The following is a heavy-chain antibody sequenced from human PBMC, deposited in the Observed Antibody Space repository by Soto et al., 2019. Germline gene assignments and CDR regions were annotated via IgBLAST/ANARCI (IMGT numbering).Heavy chain of an antibody. CDR2: IIPISGTA. J-gene: IGHJ6*02. CDR3: ARSQGSSTSLEIYYYYYYGMDV. CDR1: RGTFRSYA. Sequence: QVQLVQSGAEVKKPGSSVKVSCKASRGTFRSYAISWVRQAPGQGLEWMGGIIPISGTANYAQKFQGRVTITADESTSTAYMELSSLRSEDTAVYYCARSQGSSTSLEIYYYYYYGMDVWGQGTTVTVSS. V-gene: IGHV1-69*01. D-gene: IGHD2-2*01.